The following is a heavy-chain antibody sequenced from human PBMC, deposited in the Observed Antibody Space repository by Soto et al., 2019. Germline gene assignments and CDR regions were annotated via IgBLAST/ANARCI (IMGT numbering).Heavy chain of an antibody. V-gene: IGHV3-48*03. D-gene: IGHD3-16*01. J-gene: IGHJ4*02. CDR1: GFTFSTYE. CDR2: ISSSGTTT. Sequence: GGSLRLSCVASGFTFSTYEMNWVRQAPGKGLEWVSYISSSGTTTYYADSVTGRFTISRDNAKNSLYLQMNSLRVEDSAIYYCTRDLYSYDVWGQGTLVTVSS. CDR3: TRDLYSYDV.